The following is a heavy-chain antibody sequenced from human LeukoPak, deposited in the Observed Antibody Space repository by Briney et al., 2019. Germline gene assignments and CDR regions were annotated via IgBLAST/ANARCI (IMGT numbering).Heavy chain of an antibody. CDR3: ARDHCSSTSCYGY. CDR1: GYTFTGYY. CDR2: INPNSGGT. J-gene: IGHJ4*02. D-gene: IGHD2-2*01. Sequence: ASVKVSCKASGYTFTGYYMHWVRQAPGQGLEWMGWINPNSGGTNYAQRFQGRVTMTRDTSISTAYMELSRLRSDNTAVYYCARDHCSSTSCYGYWGQGTLVTVSS. V-gene: IGHV1-2*02.